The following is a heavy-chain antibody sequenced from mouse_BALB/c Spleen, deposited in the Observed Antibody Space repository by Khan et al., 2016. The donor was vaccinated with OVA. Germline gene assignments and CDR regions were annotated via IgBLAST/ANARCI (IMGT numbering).Heavy chain of an antibody. Sequence: QIQLVQSGPELKKPGETVKISCKASGYTFTNFGMNWVEQAPGKGLKWMGWINTYTGEPTYADDFKGRFAFSLETSASTAYLQINNLKNEDTATYFCARPPYFSYVMVYWGQGTSVTVSS. CDR1: GYTFTNFG. CDR2: INTYTGEP. J-gene: IGHJ4*01. CDR3: ARPPYFSYVMVY. D-gene: IGHD2-10*01. V-gene: IGHV9-3-1*01.